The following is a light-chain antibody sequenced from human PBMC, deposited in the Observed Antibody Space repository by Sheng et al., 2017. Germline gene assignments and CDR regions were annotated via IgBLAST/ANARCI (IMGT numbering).Light chain of an antibody. V-gene: IGKV3-15*01. J-gene: IGKJ1*01. CDR2: GAS. CDR3: QQYNNWPRT. CDR1: QSVGNT. Sequence: EIVMTQSPATLSVSPGERATLSCRASQSVGNTLAWYQQKPGQAPRLLIYGASTRATGIPARFSGSGSGTEFTLTINSLQSEDFAVYYCQQYNNWPRTFGQGTKVEI.